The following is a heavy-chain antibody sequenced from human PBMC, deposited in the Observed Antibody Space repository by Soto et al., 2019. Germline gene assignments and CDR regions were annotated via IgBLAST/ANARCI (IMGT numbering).Heavy chain of an antibody. CDR3: AKGLQAYYDSSGYYSGY. V-gene: IGHV3-23*01. D-gene: IGHD3-22*01. J-gene: IGHJ4*02. Sequence: GGSLRLSCAASGFTFSSYAMSWVRQAPGKGLEWVSAISGSGGSTYYADSVKGRFTISRDNSKNTLYLQMNSLRAEDTAVYYCAKGLQAYYDSSGYYSGYWGQGTLVTVSS. CDR2: ISGSGGST. CDR1: GFTFSSYA.